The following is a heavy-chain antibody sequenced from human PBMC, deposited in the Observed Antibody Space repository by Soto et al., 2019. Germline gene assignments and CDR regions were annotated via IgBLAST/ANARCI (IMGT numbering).Heavy chain of an antibody. Sequence: GGSLRLSCAASGFTFSSYGMHWVRQAPGKGLEWVAVISYDGSNKYYADSVKGRFTISRDNSKNTLYLQMNSLRAEDTAVYYCAKDQYRFTIAAAGTRGYYYYYGMDVWGQGTTVTVSS. V-gene: IGHV3-30*18. CDR3: AKDQYRFTIAAAGTRGYYYYYGMDV. CDR2: ISYDGSNK. D-gene: IGHD6-13*01. J-gene: IGHJ6*02. CDR1: GFTFSSYG.